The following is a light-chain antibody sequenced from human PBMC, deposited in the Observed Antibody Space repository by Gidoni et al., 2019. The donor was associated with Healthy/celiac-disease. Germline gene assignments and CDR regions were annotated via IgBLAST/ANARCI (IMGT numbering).Light chain of an antibody. J-gene: IGKJ1*01. Sequence: DIVMTQSPDSLAVSLGERATINCKSSQSVVYSSNNKNYLASYQQKPGQPPKLLIYWASTRESGVPDRFSGSGSGTDFTLTISSLQAEDVAVYYCQQYYSTPWTFXQXTKVEIK. V-gene: IGKV4-1*01. CDR1: QSVVYSSNNKNY. CDR2: WAS. CDR3: QQYYSTPWT.